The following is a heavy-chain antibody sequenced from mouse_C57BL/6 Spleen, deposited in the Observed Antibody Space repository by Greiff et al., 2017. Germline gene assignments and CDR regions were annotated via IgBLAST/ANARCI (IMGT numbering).Heavy chain of an antibody. J-gene: IGHJ4*01. CDR2: IHPSDSDT. V-gene: IGHV1-74*01. D-gene: IGHD1-3*01. CDR3: AIEEGKGYAMDY. CDR1: GYTFTSYW. Sequence: QVQLPQPGAELVKPGASVKVSCKASGYTFTSYWMHWVKQRPGQGLGWIGRIHPSDSDTNYNQKFKGKATLTVDKSSSTAYMQLSSLTSADSAVYYCAIEEGKGYAMDYWGQGTSVTVSS.